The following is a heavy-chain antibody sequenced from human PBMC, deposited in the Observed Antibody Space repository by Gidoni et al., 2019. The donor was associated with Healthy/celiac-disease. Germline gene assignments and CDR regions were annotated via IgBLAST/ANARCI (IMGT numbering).Heavy chain of an antibody. Sequence: EVQLVESGGGLVQPGRSLRLSGTASGFTVGEYAMSWFSQAPGKGLEWVGFIRSKAYGGTTEYAASVKGRFTISRDDSKSIAYLQMNSLKTEDTAVYYCTRVRSGSGYDYSWVDYWGQGTLVTVSS. J-gene: IGHJ4*02. CDR2: IRSKAYGGTT. D-gene: IGHD5-12*01. CDR1: GFTVGEYA. CDR3: TRVRSGSGYDYSWVDY. V-gene: IGHV3-49*03.